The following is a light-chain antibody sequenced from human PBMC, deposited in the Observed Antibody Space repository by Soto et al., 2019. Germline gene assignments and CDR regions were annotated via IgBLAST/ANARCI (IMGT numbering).Light chain of an antibody. J-gene: IGLJ1*01. V-gene: IGLV2-14*01. CDR3: SSYTSTSSYV. CDR2: EVR. CDR1: SSDIGGFVF. Sequence: QSALTQPASVSGSPGQSITISCTGTSSDIGGFVFVAWYQQQPGKAAKLLIYEVRNRPSGVSHRFSGSKSGDTASLTIFGLQAEDEGDYYCSSYTSTSSYVFGTGTKVT.